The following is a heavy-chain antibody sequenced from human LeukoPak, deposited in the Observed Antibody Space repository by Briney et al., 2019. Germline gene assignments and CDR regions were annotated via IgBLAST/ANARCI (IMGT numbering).Heavy chain of an antibody. J-gene: IGHJ4*02. D-gene: IGHD2-2*01. V-gene: IGHV1-2*06. CDR2: IIPNSGGT. Sequence: ASVKVSCKASGYTFTGYYMHWVRQAPGQGLEWMGRIIPNSGGTNYAQKFQGRVTMTRDTSISTAYMELSRLRSDDTAVYYCARDIGYCSSTSCYVVGDYWGQGTLVTVSS. CDR3: ARDIGYCSSTSCYVVGDY. CDR1: GYTFTGYY.